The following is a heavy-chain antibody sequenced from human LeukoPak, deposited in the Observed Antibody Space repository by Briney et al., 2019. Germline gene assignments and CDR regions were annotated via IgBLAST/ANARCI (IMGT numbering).Heavy chain of an antibody. V-gene: IGHV1-46*01. J-gene: IGHJ4*02. Sequence: ASVKVSCKASGYTFTSYYIHWVRQAPGQGLEWMGMINPSGATTTYEQTFQGRVTMTRDTSTRTAYMELSSVRSEDTAVYYCAKEGNSGWVPKYWGQGTLVTVSS. CDR3: AKEGNSGWVPKY. CDR1: GYTFTSYY. D-gene: IGHD6-19*01. CDR2: INPSGATT.